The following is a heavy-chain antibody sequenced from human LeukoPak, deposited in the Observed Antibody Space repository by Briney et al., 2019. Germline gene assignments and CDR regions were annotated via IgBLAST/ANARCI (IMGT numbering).Heavy chain of an antibody. Sequence: SLRLCCACSGFPCGGYGMYWFRQNPGKGREWVAVIAYDGSRAFYADSVKGRFTISRDNSKNTMSVQMDDLRAEDTAVYYCTRYNNDHFDYWGQGTLVTVSS. D-gene: IGHD1-14*01. J-gene: IGHJ4*02. CDR1: GFPCGGYG. V-gene: IGHV3-33*08. CDR3: TRYNNDHFDY. CDR2: IAYDGSRA.